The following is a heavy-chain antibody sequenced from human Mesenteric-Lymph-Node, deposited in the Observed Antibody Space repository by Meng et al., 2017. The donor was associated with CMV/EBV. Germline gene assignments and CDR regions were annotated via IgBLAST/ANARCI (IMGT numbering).Heavy chain of an antibody. Sequence: GGSLRLSCAASGFTFSSYWMSWVRQAPGKGLAWVANIKQDGSEKYYVDSVRGRFTISRDNAKNSLYLQMNSLRAEDTAVYYCARAGIVVVPADRKYYFDYWGQGTLVTVSS. D-gene: IGHD2-2*01. J-gene: IGHJ4*02. CDR1: GFTFSSYW. CDR3: ARAGIVVVPADRKYYFDY. V-gene: IGHV3-7*01. CDR2: IKQDGSEK.